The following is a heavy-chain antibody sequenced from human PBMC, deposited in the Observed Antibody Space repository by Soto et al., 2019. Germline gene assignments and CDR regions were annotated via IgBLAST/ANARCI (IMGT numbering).Heavy chain of an antibody. V-gene: IGHV3-74*01. Sequence: GGSLRLSCVASGFTFSSYWMHWVRQAPGKGLVWVSRINSDGSSTSYADSVKGRFTISRDNAKNTLYLQMNSLRAEDTAVYYCARDGIGGWDDAFDIWGQGTMVTVSS. J-gene: IGHJ3*02. CDR3: ARDGIGGWDDAFDI. CDR1: GFTFSSYW. D-gene: IGHD6-19*01. CDR2: INSDGSST.